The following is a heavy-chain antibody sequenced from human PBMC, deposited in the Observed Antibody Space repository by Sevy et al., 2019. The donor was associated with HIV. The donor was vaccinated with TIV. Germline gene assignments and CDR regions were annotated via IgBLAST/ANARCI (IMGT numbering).Heavy chain of an antibody. Sequence: GGSLRLSCKASGFTFSTYSMHWVRQAPGKGLEWVSSISRTSTTTYYADSAKGRLTISRDNAKNSLYLQMNSLRDDDTAVYYCARESYYYDSREENWFDPWGQGTLVTVSS. V-gene: IGHV3-48*02. D-gene: IGHD3-22*01. J-gene: IGHJ5*02. CDR2: ISRTSTTT. CDR3: ARESYYYDSREENWFDP. CDR1: GFTFSTYS.